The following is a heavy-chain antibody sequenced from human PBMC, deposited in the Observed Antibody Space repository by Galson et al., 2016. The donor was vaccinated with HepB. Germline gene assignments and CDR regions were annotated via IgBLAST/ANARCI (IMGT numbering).Heavy chain of an antibody. CDR3: ARDRSTWRWFDP. J-gene: IGHJ5*02. D-gene: IGHD3-3*01. CDR1: GFNFSASG. CDR2: IWFDGSKK. V-gene: IGHV3-33*01. Sequence: SLRLSCATSGFNFSASGMHWVRQAPGKGLEWVAIIWFDGSKKYYGDSVKGRFTISRDNSKNMLYLQVNSLRADDTAVYYCARDRSTWRWFDPWGQGTLVTVSS.